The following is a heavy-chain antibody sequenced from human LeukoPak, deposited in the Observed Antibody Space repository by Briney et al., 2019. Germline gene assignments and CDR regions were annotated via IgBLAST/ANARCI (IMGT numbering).Heavy chain of an antibody. CDR3: ARSRVYVSYDYFDY. CDR2: IYYSGST. J-gene: IGHJ4*02. V-gene: IGHV4-59*01. Sequence: PSETLSLTCTVSGGSISSYYWSWIRQPPGKGLEWIGYIYYSGSTNYNPSLKSRVTISVDTSQNQFSLKLSSVTAPDTAVYYCARSRVYVSYDYFDYWGQGTLVTVSS. D-gene: IGHD2-8*01. CDR1: GGSISSYY.